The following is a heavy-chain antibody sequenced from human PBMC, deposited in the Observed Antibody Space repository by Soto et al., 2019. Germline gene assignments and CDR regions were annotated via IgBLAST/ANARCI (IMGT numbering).Heavy chain of an antibody. CDR3: ARHGTIIAAAGYY. D-gene: IGHD6-13*01. Sequence: ASVKVSCKASGYTFTSYDINWVRQATGQGLEWMGWMNPNSGNTGYAKKFQGRVTMTRNTSISTAYMELSSLRSEDTAVYYCARHGTIIAAAGYYWGQGTLVTVSS. V-gene: IGHV1-8*01. J-gene: IGHJ4*02. CDR1: GYTFTSYD. CDR2: MNPNSGNT.